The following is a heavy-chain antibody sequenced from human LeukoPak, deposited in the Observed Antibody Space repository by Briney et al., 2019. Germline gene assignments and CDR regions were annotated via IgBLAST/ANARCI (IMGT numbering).Heavy chain of an antibody. Sequence: GGSLRLSCAASGFTFSSYAMRWVRQAPGKGLEWVSAISGSGGSTYYADSVKGRFTISRDNSKNTLYLQMNSLRAEDTAVYYCAKVGVAAHYFDYWGQGTLVTVSS. V-gene: IGHV3-23*01. CDR1: GFTFSSYA. CDR3: AKVGVAAHYFDY. J-gene: IGHJ4*02. D-gene: IGHD2-15*01. CDR2: ISGSGGST.